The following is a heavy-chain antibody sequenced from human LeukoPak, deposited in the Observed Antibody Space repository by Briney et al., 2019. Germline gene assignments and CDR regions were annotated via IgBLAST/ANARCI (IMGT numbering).Heavy chain of an antibody. Sequence: PGGSLRLSCAASGFTFSSYAMNWVRQAPGKGLEWVSAISGSGGGTYYSDSVKGRFTISRDNSKNTLYLQMNSLRAEDTAVYYCARDQQPILTVTNQGGYWGQGTLVTVSS. CDR2: ISGSGGGT. J-gene: IGHJ4*02. CDR1: GFTFSSYA. CDR3: ARDQQPILTVTNQGGY. V-gene: IGHV3-23*01. D-gene: IGHD4-17*01.